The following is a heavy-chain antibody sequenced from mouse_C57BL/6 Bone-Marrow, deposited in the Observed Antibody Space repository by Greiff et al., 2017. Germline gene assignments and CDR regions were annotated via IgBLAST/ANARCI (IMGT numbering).Heavy chain of an antibody. CDR3: AREGTMIWYFDV. CDR2: ISDGGSYT. V-gene: IGHV5-4*01. D-gene: IGHD2-4*01. Sequence: EVQLVESGGGLVKPGGSLKLSCAASGFTFSSYAMSWVRQTPEKRLEWVATISDGGSYTSYPDNVKGRFTISRDNAKNNLYLQMSHLKSEDTAMYYCAREGTMIWYFDVWGTGTTVTVSS. J-gene: IGHJ1*03. CDR1: GFTFSSYA.